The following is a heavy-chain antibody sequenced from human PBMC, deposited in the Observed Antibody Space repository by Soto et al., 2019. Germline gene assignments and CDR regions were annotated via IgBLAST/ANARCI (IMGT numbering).Heavy chain of an antibody. CDR2: TYYRSKWYN. CDR1: GDSVSSNSAA. D-gene: IGHD6-19*01. CDR3: ARDVQQWLPGWFDP. V-gene: IGHV6-1*01. J-gene: IGHJ5*02. Sequence: TLSLTCAISGDSVSSNSAAWNWIRQSPSRGLEWLGRTYYRSKWYNDYAVSVKSRITINPDTSKNQFSLQLNSVTPEDTAVYYCARDVQQWLPGWFDPWGQGTLVTVSS.